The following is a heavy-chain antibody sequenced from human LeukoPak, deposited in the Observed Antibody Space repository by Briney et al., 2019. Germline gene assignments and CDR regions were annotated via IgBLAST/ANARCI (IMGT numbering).Heavy chain of an antibody. V-gene: IGHV3-23*01. CDR1: GFTFSSYA. CDR3: ARSPIAVAGTYFDY. Sequence: GGSLRLSCAASGFTFSSYAMSWVRQAPGQGLEWVSAISGSGGSTYYADSVKGRFTISRDNSKNTLYLQMNSLRAEDTAVYYCARSPIAVAGTYFDYWGQGTLVTVSS. D-gene: IGHD6-19*01. J-gene: IGHJ4*02. CDR2: ISGSGGST.